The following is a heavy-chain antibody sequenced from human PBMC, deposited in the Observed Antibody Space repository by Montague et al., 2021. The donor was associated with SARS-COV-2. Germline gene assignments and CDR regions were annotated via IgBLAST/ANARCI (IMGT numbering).Heavy chain of an antibody. Sequence: SETLSLTCTVSGDSISSYYWNWIRQPPGKGLEWIGYIYNSGTTNYNPSVKSRVTISVDTSKNQFSLNLSSVTAADTAIYYCARHGLEGANTYYFGLDVWGQGTTVTVSS. D-gene: IGHD1-26*01. CDR2: IYNSGTT. CDR1: GDSISSYY. V-gene: IGHV4-59*08. CDR3: ARHGLEGANTYYFGLDV. J-gene: IGHJ6*02.